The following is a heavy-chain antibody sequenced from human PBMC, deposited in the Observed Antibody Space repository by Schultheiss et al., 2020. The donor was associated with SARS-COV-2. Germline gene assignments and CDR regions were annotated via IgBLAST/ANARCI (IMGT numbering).Heavy chain of an antibody. Sequence: SETLSLTCTVSGGSISSYYWSWIRQPAGKGLEWIGRIYTSGSTYYNPSLKSRVTISVDTSKNQFSLKLSSVTAADTAVYYCIGYCSSTSCSRPHFFDYWGQGTLVTVSS. CDR3: IGYCSSTSCSRPHFFDY. J-gene: IGHJ4*02. CDR1: GGSISSYY. D-gene: IGHD2-2*01. V-gene: IGHV4-4*07. CDR2: IYTSGST.